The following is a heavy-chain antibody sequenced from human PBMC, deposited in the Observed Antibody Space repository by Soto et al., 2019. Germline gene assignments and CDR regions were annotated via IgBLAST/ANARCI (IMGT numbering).Heavy chain of an antibody. CDR3: ARDIGCSGGSCYPNDASDI. CDR1: GYTFTSYG. Sequence: EASVKVSCKASGYTFTSYGISWVRQAPGQGLEWMGGISAYNGNTNYAQKLQGRVTMTTDKSTSTAYMELSSLRSEDTAVYYCARDIGCSGGSCYPNDASDIWGQGTMVTVSS. CDR2: ISAYNGNT. D-gene: IGHD2-15*01. V-gene: IGHV1-18*04. J-gene: IGHJ3*02.